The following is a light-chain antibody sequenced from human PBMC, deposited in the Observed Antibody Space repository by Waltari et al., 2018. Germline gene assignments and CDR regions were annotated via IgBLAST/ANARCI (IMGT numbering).Light chain of an antibody. CDR2: GAS. CDR1: QSFSSK. J-gene: IGKJ1*01. V-gene: IGKV3-15*01. CDR3: QQYNNWPWT. Sequence: EIVMTQSPSTLSVSPGERVTLSCRASQSFSSKLAWYQQKPGQAPRLLIYGASTRATAFPARFTGSGSGTEFTLTISSLQSEDFAVYYCQQYNNWPWTFGQGTKVEIK.